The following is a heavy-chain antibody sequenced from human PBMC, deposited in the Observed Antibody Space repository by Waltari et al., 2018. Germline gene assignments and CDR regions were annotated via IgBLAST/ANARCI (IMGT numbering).Heavy chain of an antibody. Sequence: EVQLVVSGGGLVQPGGSLRLSCAASGFTFSSYEMNWVRQAPGKGLEWVSYISSSGSTIYYADSVKGRFTISRDNAKNSLYLQMNSLRAEDTAVYYCARGPLYFTIFGGAMDVWGQGTTVTVSS. CDR1: GFTFSSYE. CDR2: ISSSGSTI. V-gene: IGHV3-48*03. D-gene: IGHD3-3*01. CDR3: ARGPLYFTIFGGAMDV. J-gene: IGHJ6*02.